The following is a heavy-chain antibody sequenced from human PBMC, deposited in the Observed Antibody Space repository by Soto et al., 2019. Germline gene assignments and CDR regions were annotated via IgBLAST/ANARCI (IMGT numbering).Heavy chain of an antibody. CDR2: IWYDGSNK. CDR3: ARDRAKLGIRVARGMDV. J-gene: IGHJ6*02. D-gene: IGHD7-27*01. V-gene: IGHV3-33*01. Sequence: QVQLVESGGGVVQPGRSLRLSCAASGFTFSSYGMHWVRQAPGKGLEWVAVIWYDGSNKYYADSVKGRFTISRDNSKNTLYLQMHSLRAEDTAVYYCARDRAKLGIRVARGMDVWGQGTTVTVSS. CDR1: GFTFSSYG.